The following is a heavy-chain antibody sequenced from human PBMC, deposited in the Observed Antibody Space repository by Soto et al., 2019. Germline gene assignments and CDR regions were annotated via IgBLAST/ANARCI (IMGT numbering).Heavy chain of an antibody. CDR3: AHKGDGYRGFKS. Sequence: QITLKESGPTLVKPTQTLTLTCTLSGFSLSTSGVGVGWIRQPPGKALEWLALIYWDDDKRYSPFLKSRLTITKDTSNNQVVLTLTNMDPVDTATYYCAHKGDGYRGFKSWGQGTLVTVSS. CDR2: IYWDDDK. D-gene: IGHD5-12*01. CDR1: GFSLSTSGVG. J-gene: IGHJ5*01. V-gene: IGHV2-5*02.